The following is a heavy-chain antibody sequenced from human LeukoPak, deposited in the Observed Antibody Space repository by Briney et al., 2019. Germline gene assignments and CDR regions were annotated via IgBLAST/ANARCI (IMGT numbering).Heavy chain of an antibody. Sequence: WASVKVSCKVSGYTLTELSMHLVRQAPGKGLEWMGGFDPEGGETIYAQKFQGRVTMTEDTSTDTAYMELSSLRSEDTAVYYCATGPDPLNYDFWSGSLYYWGQGTLVTVSS. V-gene: IGHV1-24*01. CDR3: ATGPDPLNYDFWSGSLYY. D-gene: IGHD3-3*01. J-gene: IGHJ4*02. CDR1: GYTLTELS. CDR2: FDPEGGET.